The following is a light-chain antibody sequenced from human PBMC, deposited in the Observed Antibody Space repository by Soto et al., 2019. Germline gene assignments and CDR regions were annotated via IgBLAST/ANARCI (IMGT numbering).Light chain of an antibody. CDR3: QQYSRYMYT. Sequence: DIQMTQSPSTLSAFVGDRVTITCRASQGIGSDLAWYQQKLGKAPKLLIYEASNLESAVPSMFRGSGSGTQFTLTISSLQPDDSATYYCQQYSRYMYTFGQGTKLEIK. CDR1: QGIGSD. V-gene: IGKV1-5*01. CDR2: EAS. J-gene: IGKJ2*01.